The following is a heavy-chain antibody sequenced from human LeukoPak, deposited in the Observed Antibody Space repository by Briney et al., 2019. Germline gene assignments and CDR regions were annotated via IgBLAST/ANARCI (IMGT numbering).Heavy chain of an antibody. CDR2: INPNSGGT. J-gene: IGHJ4*02. CDR3: AKVRWGSDNALDS. V-gene: IGHV1-2*02. D-gene: IGHD3-16*01. CDR1: GYTFTGNF. Sequence: VASVKVSCKTSGYTFTGNFMHWVRQAPGQGLEWMGWINPNSGGTNYAQKFQDRVTMTRDPSISTAYMDLIRLRSDDTTVYYCAKVRWGSDNALDSWGEGNLVTGSS.